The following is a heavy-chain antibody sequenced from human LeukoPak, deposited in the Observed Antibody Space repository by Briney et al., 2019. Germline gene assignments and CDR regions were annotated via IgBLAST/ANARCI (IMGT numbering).Heavy chain of an antibody. Sequence: GGSLRLSCAASGFTFRGFWMSWVRQAPGKGLEWVASIKQDGSEKYYVDSVKGRFTISRDSAKNSLYLQMNSLRVEDTAVYYCARGYYDSSGYPFDYWGQGTLVTVSS. V-gene: IGHV3-7*01. CDR2: IKQDGSEK. J-gene: IGHJ4*02. D-gene: IGHD3-22*01. CDR1: GFTFRGFW. CDR3: ARGYYDSSGYPFDY.